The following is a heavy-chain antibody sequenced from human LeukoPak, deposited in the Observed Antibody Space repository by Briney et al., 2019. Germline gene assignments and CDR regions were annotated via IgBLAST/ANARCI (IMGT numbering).Heavy chain of an antibody. Sequence: GGSLRLSCAASGFTFSRYWMHWVRQAPGKGLEWVAVISYDGSNKYYADSVKGRSTISRDNSKNTLYLQVNSLRPEDTAVYYCGRDTVGYGGAFDIWGQGTMVAVSS. D-gene: IGHD5-18*01. CDR3: GRDTVGYGGAFDI. CDR1: GFTFSRYW. V-gene: IGHV3-30-3*01. CDR2: ISYDGSNK. J-gene: IGHJ3*02.